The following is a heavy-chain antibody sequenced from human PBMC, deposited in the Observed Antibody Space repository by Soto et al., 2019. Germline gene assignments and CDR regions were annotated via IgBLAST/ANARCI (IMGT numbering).Heavy chain of an antibody. V-gene: IGHV1-69*06. CDR2: IIPIFGTA. Sequence: SVKVSCKASGGTFSSYAISWVRQAPGQGLEWMGGIIPIFGTANYAQKFQGRVTITADKSTSTAYMELSSLRSEDTAVYYCARGHPRGYSSGYYLPNWFDPWGQGTLVTVSS. D-gene: IGHD3-22*01. J-gene: IGHJ5*02. CDR1: GGTFSSYA. CDR3: ARGHPRGYSSGYYLPNWFDP.